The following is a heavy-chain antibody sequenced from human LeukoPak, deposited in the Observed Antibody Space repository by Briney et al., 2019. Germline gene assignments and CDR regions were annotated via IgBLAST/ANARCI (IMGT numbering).Heavy chain of an antibody. Sequence: SETLSLTCTVSGGSISSYYWSWIRQPPGKGLEWIGYIYYSGSTNYNPSLKSRVTISVDTSKNQFSLKLSSVTAADTAVYYCARSNPNLGETLGVDYWGQGTLVTVSS. D-gene: IGHD3-16*01. J-gene: IGHJ4*02. CDR1: GGSISSYY. CDR2: IYYSGST. V-gene: IGHV4-59*01. CDR3: ARSNPNLGETLGVDY.